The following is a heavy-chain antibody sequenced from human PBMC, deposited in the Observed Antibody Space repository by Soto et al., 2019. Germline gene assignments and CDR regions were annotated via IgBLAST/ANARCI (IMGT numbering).Heavy chain of an antibody. Sequence: QVQLVQSGAEVKKPGASVKVSCKASGYIFSGSVMHWVRQAPGQRLEWMGWINAGNGNTIHSQKFQGRVTITRDTSANTVYMELRSLRSEDTAVYYCASEIDATTVTSLDHWGQGTLVTVSS. D-gene: IGHD4-17*01. CDR2: INAGNGNT. CDR1: GYIFSGSV. CDR3: ASEIDATTVTSLDH. V-gene: IGHV1-3*01. J-gene: IGHJ4*02.